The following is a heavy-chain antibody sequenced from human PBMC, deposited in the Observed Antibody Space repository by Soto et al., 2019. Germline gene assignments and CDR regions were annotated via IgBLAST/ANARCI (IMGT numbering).Heavy chain of an antibody. CDR2: ISSSSSYI. Sequence: EVQLVESGGGLVKPGGSLRLSCAASGFTFSSYSMNWVRQAPGKGLEWVSSISSSSSYIYYADSVKGRFTISRDNAENSLYLQMNSLRAEDTAVYYCARDHGLSSYAFDIWGQGTMVTVSS. J-gene: IGHJ3*02. D-gene: IGHD2-15*01. V-gene: IGHV3-21*01. CDR3: ARDHGLSSYAFDI. CDR1: GFTFSSYS.